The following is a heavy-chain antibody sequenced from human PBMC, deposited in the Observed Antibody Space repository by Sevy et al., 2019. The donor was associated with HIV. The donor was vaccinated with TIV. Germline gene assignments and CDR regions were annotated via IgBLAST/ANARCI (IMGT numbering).Heavy chain of an antibody. Sequence: GGSLRLSCAASGFPVSSNYMSWVRQAPGKWLEWVSVMYNDGSTYHADSVKGRFTISRDNSKNTLYLQMNSLRVEDTAVYYCARGKSGYGYGLDYWGQGTLVTVSS. V-gene: IGHV3-66*01. CDR2: MYNDGST. J-gene: IGHJ4*02. CDR1: GFPVSSNY. D-gene: IGHD5-18*01. CDR3: ARGKSGYGYGLDY.